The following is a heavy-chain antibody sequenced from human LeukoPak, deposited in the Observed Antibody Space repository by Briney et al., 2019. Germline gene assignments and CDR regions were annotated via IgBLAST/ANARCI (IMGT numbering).Heavy chain of an antibody. J-gene: IGHJ4*02. D-gene: IGHD3-10*01. V-gene: IGHV3-9*01. Sequence: GRSLRLSCAASGFTFDDYAMQWVRQAPGKGLEWVSGISWNSGSIGYADSVKGRFTISRDNAKNSLYLQMNSLRAEDTALYYCAKATSDYYGSGSYYFDYWGQGTLVTVSS. CDR1: GFTFDDYA. CDR3: AKATSDYYGSGSYYFDY. CDR2: ISWNSGSI.